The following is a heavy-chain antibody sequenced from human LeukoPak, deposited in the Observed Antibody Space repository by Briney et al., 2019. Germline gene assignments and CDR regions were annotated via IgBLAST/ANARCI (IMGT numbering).Heavy chain of an antibody. Sequence: ASVKVSCKASGYTFTGYYMHWVRQAPGQGLEWIGWINPNSGGTNYAQKFQGRVTMTRDTSISTAYMELSRLRSDDTAVYYCARGSVHGGYPPTSGYWGQGTLVTVSS. CDR1: GYTFTGYY. V-gene: IGHV1-2*02. D-gene: IGHD3-10*01. CDR3: ARGSVHGGYPPTSGY. J-gene: IGHJ4*02. CDR2: INPNSGGT.